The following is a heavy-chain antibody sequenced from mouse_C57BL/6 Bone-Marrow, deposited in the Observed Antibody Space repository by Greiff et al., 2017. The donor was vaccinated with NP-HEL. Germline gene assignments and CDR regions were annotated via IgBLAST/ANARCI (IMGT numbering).Heavy chain of an antibody. CDR3: ARGDYGSSRFGYAMDY. J-gene: IGHJ4*01. V-gene: IGHV1-80*01. D-gene: IGHD1-1*01. CDR2: LYPGDGDT. CDR1: GYAFSSYW. Sequence: QVQLQQSGAELVKPGASVKISCKASGYAFSSYWMNWVKERPGKGLEWIGQLYPGDGDTKYNGQFKGKATLTADKSSSTAYMQVSSLTSEDSAVYFCARGDYGSSRFGYAMDYWGQGTSVTVSS.